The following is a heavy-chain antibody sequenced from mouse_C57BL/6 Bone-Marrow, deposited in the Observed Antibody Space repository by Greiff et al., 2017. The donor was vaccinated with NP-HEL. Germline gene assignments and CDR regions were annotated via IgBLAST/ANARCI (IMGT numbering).Heavy chain of an antibody. D-gene: IGHD1-1*01. Sequence: QVQLQQSGAELARPGASVKLSCKASGYTFTSYGISWVKQRTGQGLEWIGEIYPRSGNTYYNEKFKGKATLTADKSSSTAYMELRSLTSEDSAVYFCARSHYYGSSYSLDYWGQGTTLTVSS. V-gene: IGHV1-81*01. CDR3: ARSHYYGSSYSLDY. J-gene: IGHJ2*01. CDR2: IYPRSGNT. CDR1: GYTFTSYG.